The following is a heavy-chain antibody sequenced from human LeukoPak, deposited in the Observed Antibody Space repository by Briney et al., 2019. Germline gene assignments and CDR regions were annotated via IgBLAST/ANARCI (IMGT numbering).Heavy chain of an antibody. CDR3: AREPGDYGDSGFDY. Sequence: ASVKVSCKVSGYRLTEFPMHWVRQVPGKGLEWLGGFDREDDETIYAQEFQGRLTLTEDTSSDTSYMELRSLSSEDTAVYFCAREPGDYGDSGFDYWGQGTLVTVSS. CDR1: GYRLTEFP. V-gene: IGHV1-24*01. J-gene: IGHJ4*02. D-gene: IGHD4-17*01. CDR2: FDREDDET.